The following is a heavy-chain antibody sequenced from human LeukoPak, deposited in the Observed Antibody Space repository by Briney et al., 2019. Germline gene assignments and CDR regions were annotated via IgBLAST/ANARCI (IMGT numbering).Heavy chain of an antibody. V-gene: IGHV4-39*07. D-gene: IGHD2-21*02. CDR2: IYYSGST. CDR1: GGSISSSSYY. Sequence: SETLSLTCTVSGGSISSSSYYWGWIRQPPGKGLEWIGSIYYSGSTYYNPSLKSRVTISVDTSKNQFSLKLSSVTAADTAVYYCAREEGGGDWEYYFDYWGQGTLVTVSS. J-gene: IGHJ4*02. CDR3: AREEGGGDWEYYFDY.